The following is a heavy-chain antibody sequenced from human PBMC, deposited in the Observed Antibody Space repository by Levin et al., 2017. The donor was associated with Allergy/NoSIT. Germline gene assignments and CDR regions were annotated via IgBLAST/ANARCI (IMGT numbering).Heavy chain of an antibody. CDR1: GGTFSSYA. CDR2: IIPIFGTA. D-gene: IGHD1-26*01. CDR3: ARDKLRYFDY. Sequence: KISCKASGGTFSSYAISWVRQAPGQGLEWMGGIIPIFGTANYAQKFQGRVTITADESTSTAYMELSSLRSEDTAVYYCARDKLRYFDYWGQGTLVTVSS. J-gene: IGHJ4*02. V-gene: IGHV1-69*01.